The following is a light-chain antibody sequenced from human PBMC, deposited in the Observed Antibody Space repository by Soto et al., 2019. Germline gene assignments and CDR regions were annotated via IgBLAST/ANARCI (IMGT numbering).Light chain of an antibody. CDR3: QTWGTGAWV. Sequence: QSVLTQSPSASASLGASVKLTCTLSSGHSSYAIAWDQQQPEKGPRYLMNLNSDGSHSKGDGIPDRFSGSSSGAEHYLTISSLQSEDEADYYCQTWGTGAWVFGGGTKLTVL. CDR1: SGHSSYA. V-gene: IGLV4-69*01. J-gene: IGLJ3*02. CDR2: LNSDGSH.